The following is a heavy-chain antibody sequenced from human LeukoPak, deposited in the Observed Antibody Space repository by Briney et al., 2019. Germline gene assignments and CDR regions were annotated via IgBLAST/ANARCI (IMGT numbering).Heavy chain of an antibody. J-gene: IGHJ5*02. Sequence: GASVKVSCKASGYTFTSYGISWVRQAPGQGLEWMGRVSAYNGHTNYAQKFQGRVTMTTDTSTNTAYMELRSLGSDDTAVYYCARDVAFYGSSWHNWFDPWGQGTLVTVSS. V-gene: IGHV1-18*01. D-gene: IGHD6-13*01. CDR3: ARDVAFYGSSWHNWFDP. CDR2: VSAYNGHT. CDR1: GYTFTSYG.